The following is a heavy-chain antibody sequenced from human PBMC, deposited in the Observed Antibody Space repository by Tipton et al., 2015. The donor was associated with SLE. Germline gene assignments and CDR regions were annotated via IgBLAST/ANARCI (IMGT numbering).Heavy chain of an antibody. Sequence: TLSLTCTVSGGSISSDYWTWIRQPPGKGLEWIGSIFYTGSTTYNPSLKSRVTISVDTSKNQFSLKLSSVTAADTAVYYCALRWPDTWTTVYWGQGTLVTVSS. CDR3: ALRWPDTWTTVY. J-gene: IGHJ4*02. CDR2: IFYTGST. D-gene: IGHD5-12*01. V-gene: IGHV4-59*01. CDR1: GGSISSDY.